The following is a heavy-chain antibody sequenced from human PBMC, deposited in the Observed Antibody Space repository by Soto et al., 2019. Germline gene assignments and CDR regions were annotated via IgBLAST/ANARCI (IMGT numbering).Heavy chain of an antibody. V-gene: IGHV5-10-1*01. D-gene: IGHD2-21*02. Sequence: GESLKISCKAAGYNFPSYWISWVRQMPGKGLEYMGRIDPTDSYTNYSPSFQGHVTISADKSISTAYLQWSSLKASDTAMYLCARETAITTHYYYSIDVWGQGTTVTVSS. CDR2: IDPTDSYT. CDR3: ARETAITTHYYYSIDV. CDR1: GYNFPSYW. J-gene: IGHJ6*02.